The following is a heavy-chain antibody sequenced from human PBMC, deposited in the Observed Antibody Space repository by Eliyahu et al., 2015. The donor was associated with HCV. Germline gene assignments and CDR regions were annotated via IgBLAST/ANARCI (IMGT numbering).Heavy chain of an antibody. J-gene: IGHJ4*02. CDR3: AKHPRGELGDYFDY. CDR2: ISGSGGST. V-gene: IGHV3-23*01. Sequence: SWVRQAPGKGLEWVSAISGSGGSTYYADSVKGRFTISRDNSKNTLYLQMNSLRAEDTAVYYCAKHPRGELGDYFDYWGQGTLVTVSS. D-gene: IGHD7-27*01.